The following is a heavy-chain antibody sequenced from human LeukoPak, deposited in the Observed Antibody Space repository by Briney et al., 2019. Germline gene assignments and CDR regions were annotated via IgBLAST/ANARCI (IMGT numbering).Heavy chain of an antibody. V-gene: IGHV4-38-2*01. Sequence: PSETLSLTCAVSGFSISSGYYWGWIRQPPGKGLEWIGTIYYIGTTYYNPPLKSRVTISMETSKSQFSLKLSSVTAADTAVYYCARNGDRRIDYWGQGTLVTVSS. CDR3: ARNGDRRIDY. J-gene: IGHJ4*02. CDR1: GFSISSGYY. CDR2: IYYIGTT.